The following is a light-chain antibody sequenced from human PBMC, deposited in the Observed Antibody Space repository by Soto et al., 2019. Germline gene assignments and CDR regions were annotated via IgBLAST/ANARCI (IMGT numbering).Light chain of an antibody. J-gene: IGKJ1*01. Sequence: VFTPCPGTPSLSRGEKATLSCRASPSVXSKLAWYHQEPVQAPRLLIAGXSGMETGGPDRFSGSGSGTDFPLTIDRLESEYFAVYFCQQYGDVPWTFGQGTKVDIK. CDR1: PSVXSK. CDR2: GXS. CDR3: QQYGDVPWT. V-gene: IGKV3-20*01.